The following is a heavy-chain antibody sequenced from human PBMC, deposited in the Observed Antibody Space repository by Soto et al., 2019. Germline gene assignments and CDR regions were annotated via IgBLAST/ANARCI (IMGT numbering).Heavy chain of an antibody. V-gene: IGHV3-33*01. Sequence: LRLSCAASGFTFSSYGMHWVRQAPGKGLEWVAVIWYDGSNKYYADSVKGRFTISRDNSKNTLYLQMNSLRAEDTAVYYCARVPDYGYYFDYWGQGTLVTVSS. J-gene: IGHJ4*02. CDR3: ARVPDYGYYFDY. CDR2: IWYDGSNK. D-gene: IGHD4-17*01. CDR1: GFTFSSYG.